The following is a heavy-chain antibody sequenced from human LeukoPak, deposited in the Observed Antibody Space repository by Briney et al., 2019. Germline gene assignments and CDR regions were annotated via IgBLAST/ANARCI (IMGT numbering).Heavy chain of an antibody. J-gene: IGHJ4*02. Sequence: GASLRLSCAASGFTFSNYAMGWVRQAPEKGLEWVSAITGDGSSTYNADSVKGRFTVSRDNSKNTLYLQMNSLRAEDTATYYCAKARIVVVTALDYWGQGTLVIVSS. D-gene: IGHD2-21*02. CDR3: AKARIVVVTALDY. CDR1: GFTFSNYA. V-gene: IGHV3-23*01. CDR2: ITGDGSST.